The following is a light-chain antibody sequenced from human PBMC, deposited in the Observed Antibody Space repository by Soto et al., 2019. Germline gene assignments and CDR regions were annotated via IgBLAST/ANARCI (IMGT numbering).Light chain of an antibody. CDR3: QKYKGAPRT. Sequence: DIQLTQSPSSLSASVGDRVTITCRASQGINNTLAWYQQKSGKVPSLLIFAASTLQSGVPSRFSGSGFGTLFTLTIRGLQDEDVATYYCQKYKGAPRTFGQGTKVEMK. CDR2: AAS. J-gene: IGKJ1*01. V-gene: IGKV1-27*01. CDR1: QGINNT.